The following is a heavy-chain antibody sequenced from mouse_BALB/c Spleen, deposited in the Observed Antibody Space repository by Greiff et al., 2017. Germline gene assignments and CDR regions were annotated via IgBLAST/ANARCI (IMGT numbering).Heavy chain of an antibody. V-gene: IGHV5-17*02. CDR1: GFTFSSFG. CDR3: ARHGAWFAY. CDR2: ISSGSSTI. J-gene: IGHJ3*01. Sequence: EVKLLESGGGLVQPGGSRKLSCAASGFTFSSFGMHWVRQAPEKGLEWVAYISSGSSTIYYADTVKGRFTISRDNTKNTLFLQMTSLRSEDTAMYYCARHGAWFAYWGQGTLVTVSA.